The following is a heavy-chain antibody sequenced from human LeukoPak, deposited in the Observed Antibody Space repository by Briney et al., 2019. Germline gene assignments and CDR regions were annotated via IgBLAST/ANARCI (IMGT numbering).Heavy chain of an antibody. V-gene: IGHV4-31*03. D-gene: IGHD3-22*01. CDR2: IYYSGST. CDR3: ARGGRYYDSSGYYSVGSLYYFDC. J-gene: IGHJ4*02. Sequence: SETLSLTCTVSGGSISSGGYYWSWIRQHPGKGLEWIGYIYYSGSTYYNPSLKSRVTISVDTSKNQFSLKLSSVTAADTAVYYCARGGRYYDSSGYYSVGSLYYFDCWGQGTLVTVSS. CDR1: GGSISSGGYY.